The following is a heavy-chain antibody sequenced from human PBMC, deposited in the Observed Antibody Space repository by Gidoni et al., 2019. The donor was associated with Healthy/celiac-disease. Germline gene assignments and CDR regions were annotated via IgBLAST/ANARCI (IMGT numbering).Heavy chain of an antibody. Sequence: EVQLVESGGGLVQPGGSLRLSCAASGFTFSSYSLNWVRQAPGKGLEWVSYISSSSSTIYYADSVKGRFTISRDNAKNSLYLQMNSLRDEDTAVYYCATGLSSSNAHNYYYYGMDVWGQGTTVTVSS. D-gene: IGHD4-4*01. CDR3: ATGLSSSNAHNYYYYGMDV. V-gene: IGHV3-48*02. J-gene: IGHJ6*02. CDR1: GFTFSSYS. CDR2: ISSSSSTI.